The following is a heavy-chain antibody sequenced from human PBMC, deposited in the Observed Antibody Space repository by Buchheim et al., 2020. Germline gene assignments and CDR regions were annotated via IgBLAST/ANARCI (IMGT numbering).Heavy chain of an antibody. CDR3: ARVSAVEGPGLLVDY. Sequence: QVQLQQWGAGLLKPSETLSLTCAVYGGSFSGYYWSWIRQPPGKGLEWIGEINHSGSTNYNPPLKSRVTISVDTSKNQFSLKLSSVTAADTAVYYCARVSAVEGPGLLVDYWGQGTL. CDR2: INHSGST. CDR1: GGSFSGYY. V-gene: IGHV4-34*01. J-gene: IGHJ4*02. D-gene: IGHD4-23*01.